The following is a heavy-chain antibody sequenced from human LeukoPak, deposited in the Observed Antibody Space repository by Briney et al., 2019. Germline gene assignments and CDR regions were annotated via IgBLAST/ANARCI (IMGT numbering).Heavy chain of an antibody. CDR1: GGSISSSSYY. D-gene: IGHD6-13*01. V-gene: IGHV4-39*01. Sequence: SETLSLTCTVSGGSISSSSYYWGWIRQPPGKGLEWIGSIYYSGSTYYNPSLKSRVTISVDTSKNQFSLKLSSVTAADTAVYYCASPSIAAAGLDYWGQGTLVTVSS. J-gene: IGHJ4*02. CDR3: ASPSIAAAGLDY. CDR2: IYYSGST.